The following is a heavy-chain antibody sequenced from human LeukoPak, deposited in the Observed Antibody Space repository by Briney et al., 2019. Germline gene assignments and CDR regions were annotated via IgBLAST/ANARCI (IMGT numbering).Heavy chain of an antibody. V-gene: IGHV6-1*01. J-gene: IGHJ4*02. CDR3: ARDFCSGGSCYWRFDY. Sequence: SQTLSLTCAISGDTVSSNSAAWNWIRQSPSRGLEWLGRTYYRSKWSNDYAVSVKSRITINPDTSKNQFSLQLNSVTPEGTAVYYCARDFCSGGSCYWRFDYWGQGTLVTVSS. D-gene: IGHD2-15*01. CDR1: GDTVSSNSAA. CDR2: TYYRSKWSN.